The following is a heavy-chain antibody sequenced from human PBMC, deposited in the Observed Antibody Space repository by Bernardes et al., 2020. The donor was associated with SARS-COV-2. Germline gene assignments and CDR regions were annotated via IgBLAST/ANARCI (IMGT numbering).Heavy chain of an antibody. CDR3: AQDGLAVPAAMGSVY. CDR2: ISGSGGNT. CDR1: GFTFSSYA. D-gene: IGHD2-2*01. J-gene: IGHJ4*02. V-gene: IGHV3-23*01. Sequence: GGSLRLSRAASGFTFSSYAMTWVRQAPGKGLEWVSAISGSGGNTFYADSVKGRFTISRDNSKNTLYLQMNSLRAEDTALYYCAQDGLAVPAAMGSVYWCQGTLVTGSS.